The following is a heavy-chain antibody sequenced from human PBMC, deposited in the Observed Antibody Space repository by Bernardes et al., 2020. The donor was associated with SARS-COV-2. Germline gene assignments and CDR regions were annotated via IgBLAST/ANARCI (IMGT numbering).Heavy chain of an antibody. D-gene: IGHD3-10*01. V-gene: IGHV3-72*01. CDR1: GFTFSDHY. J-gene: IGHJ4*02. CDR3: VRVGPYGWESFDY. Sequence: GGSLRLCCAASGFTFSDHYMDWVRQAPGKGLEWVGRVRTKPRSYSTDYAASVEGRFTISRDDSKNSVSLQMDNLKTDDTAVYYCVRVGPYGWESFDYWGQGTLATVSS. CDR2: VRTKPRSYST.